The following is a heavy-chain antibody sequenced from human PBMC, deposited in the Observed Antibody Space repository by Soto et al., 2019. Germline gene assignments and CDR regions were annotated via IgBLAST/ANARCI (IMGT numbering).Heavy chain of an antibody. D-gene: IGHD2-21*01. J-gene: IGHJ6*02. CDR1: GFTFSSYT. CDR2: ISGSGGST. CDR3: AKDILPGPPNPNYGRDV. Sequence: GGSLRLSCAASGFTFSSYTMSWVRQAPGKGLEWVSAISGSGGSTYYADSVKGRFTISRDNSKNTLYLQMNSLRAEDTAVYYWAKDILPGPPNPNYGRDVGGQGTPVTVSS. V-gene: IGHV3-23*01.